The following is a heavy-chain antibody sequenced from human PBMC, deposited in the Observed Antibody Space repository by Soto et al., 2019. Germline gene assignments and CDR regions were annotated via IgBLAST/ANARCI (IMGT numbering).Heavy chain of an antibody. J-gene: IGHJ4*02. CDR1: GFTFSSYS. CDR3: AKKVNSGSGCQFFDY. D-gene: IGHD3-10*01. Sequence: GGSLRLSYAASGFTFSSYSMSWVRQAPGKGLEWVSGFRSGGDDDTTYYADSVRGRFTIYRDNSKNTLFLQMNSLRAEDTAIYYCAKKVNSGSGCQFFDYWGQGTLVPISS. CDR2: FRSGGDDDTT. V-gene: IGHV3-23*01.